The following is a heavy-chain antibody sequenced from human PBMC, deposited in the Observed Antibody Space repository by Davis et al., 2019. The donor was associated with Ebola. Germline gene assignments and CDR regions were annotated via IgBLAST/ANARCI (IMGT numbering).Heavy chain of an antibody. CDR3: ARGGAVAGP. Sequence: SETLSLTCTVSNDSIFNYYWSWIRQPPGKGLEWIGYIYYSGSTNYNPSLKSRVTISVDTSKNQFSLKLSSVTAADTAVYYCARGGAVAGPWGQGTLVTVSS. V-gene: IGHV4-59*12. D-gene: IGHD6-19*01. CDR2: IYYSGST. J-gene: IGHJ5*02. CDR1: NDSIFNYY.